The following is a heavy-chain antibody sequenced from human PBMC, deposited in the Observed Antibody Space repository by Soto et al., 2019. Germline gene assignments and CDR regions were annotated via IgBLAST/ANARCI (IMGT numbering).Heavy chain of an antibody. CDR2: IIPILGIA. Sequence: ASVKVSCKASGGTFSSYTISWVRQAPGQGLEWMGRIIPILGIANYAQKFQGRVTITADKSTSTAYMELSSLRSEDTAVYYCARDNCSGGSCYFAYYMDVWGKGTTVTVSS. J-gene: IGHJ6*03. CDR3: ARDNCSGGSCYFAYYMDV. D-gene: IGHD2-15*01. V-gene: IGHV1-69*04. CDR1: GGTFSSYT.